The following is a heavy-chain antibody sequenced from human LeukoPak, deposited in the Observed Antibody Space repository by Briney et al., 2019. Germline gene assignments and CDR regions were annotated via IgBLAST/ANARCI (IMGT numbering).Heavy chain of an antibody. D-gene: IGHD2-15*01. J-gene: IGHJ6*03. CDR3: AKNGGRGAYCTGGTCYPYFYYYMDV. V-gene: IGHV3-23*01. CDR1: GLTFINFG. Sequence: PGGSLRLSCAASGLTFINFGMTWVRQAPGKGLEWVSAISGSAVITFYADSAKGRFTISRDNSKNTLYLQMNSLRAEDTAIYYCAKNGGRGAYCTGGTCYPYFYYYMDVRGKGTTVTI. CDR2: ISGSAVIT.